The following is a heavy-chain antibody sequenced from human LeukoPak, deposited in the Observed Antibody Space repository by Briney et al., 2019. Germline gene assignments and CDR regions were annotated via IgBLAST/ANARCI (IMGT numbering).Heavy chain of an antibody. CDR2: IYYSGST. CDR1: GGSISSSSYY. CDR3: ARAPSHYDFWSGYTLGSYYYYMDV. J-gene: IGHJ6*03. D-gene: IGHD3-3*01. V-gene: IGHV4-39*07. Sequence: PSETLSLTCTVSGGSISSSSYYWGWIRQPPGKGLGWIGSIYYSGSTYYNPSLKSRVTISVDTSKNQFSLKLSSVTAADTAVYYCARAPSHYDFWSGYTLGSYYYYMDVWGKGTTVTVSS.